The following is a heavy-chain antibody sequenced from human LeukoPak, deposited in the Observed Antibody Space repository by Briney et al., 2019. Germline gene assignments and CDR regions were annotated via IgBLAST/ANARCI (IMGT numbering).Heavy chain of an antibody. V-gene: IGHV4-39*01. CDR3: ARNPIYYDSSGPGAFDI. CDR2: IYYSGST. D-gene: IGHD3-22*01. CDR1: GGSISSSSYY. Sequence: SETQSLTCTVSGGSISSSSYYWGWIRQPPGKGLEWIGSIYYSGSTYYNPSLKSRVTISVDTSKNQFSLKLSSVTAADTAVYYCARNPIYYDSSGPGAFDIWGQGTMVTVSS. J-gene: IGHJ3*02.